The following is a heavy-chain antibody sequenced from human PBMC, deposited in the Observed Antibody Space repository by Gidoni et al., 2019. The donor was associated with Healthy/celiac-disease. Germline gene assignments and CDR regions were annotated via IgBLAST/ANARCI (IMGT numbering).Heavy chain of an antibody. Sequence: EVQLVDSGGGLVQRGRSLRLSCTASGFTFGDYALSWFRQAPGKGLEWVGFIRSKADGGTKEYAASVKGRFTISRDDSKSIAYLQMNSLKTEDTAVYYCTTLEPHSGYYYYYMDVWGKGTTVTVSS. V-gene: IGHV3-49*03. CDR3: TTLEPHSGYYYYYMDV. D-gene: IGHD1-1*01. CDR1: GFTFGDYA. CDR2: IRSKADGGTK. J-gene: IGHJ6*03.